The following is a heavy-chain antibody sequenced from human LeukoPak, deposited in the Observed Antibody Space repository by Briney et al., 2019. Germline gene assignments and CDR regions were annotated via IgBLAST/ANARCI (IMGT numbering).Heavy chain of an antibody. D-gene: IGHD3-9*01. V-gene: IGHV1-69*13. J-gene: IGHJ4*02. CDR3: ARGRNRGDILTGYPYDGGDY. Sequence: SVKVCCKASGGTFSSYAISWVRQAPGQGLEWMGGIIPIFGTANYAQKFQGRVTITADESTSTAYMELSSLRSEDTAVYYCARGRNRGDILTGYPYDGGDYWGQGTLVTVSS. CDR2: IIPIFGTA. CDR1: GGTFSSYA.